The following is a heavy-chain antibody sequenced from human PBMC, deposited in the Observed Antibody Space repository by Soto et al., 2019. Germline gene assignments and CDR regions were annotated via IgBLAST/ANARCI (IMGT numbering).Heavy chain of an antibody. CDR2: ISSKPNRTSFYI. CDR1: GFSFASYS. CDR3: ATTSYSRLRYFDWSRNWFDP. Sequence: PGGSLRLSCAASGFSFASYSMNWLRQAPGKGLEWVSSISSKPNRTSFYIHYSESVKGRFTISRDNAKDSLYLQMKTLRAEDTAVYYCATTSYSRLRYFDWSRNWFDPWGQGTLVTVSS. V-gene: IGHV3-21*04. J-gene: IGHJ5*02. D-gene: IGHD3-9*01.